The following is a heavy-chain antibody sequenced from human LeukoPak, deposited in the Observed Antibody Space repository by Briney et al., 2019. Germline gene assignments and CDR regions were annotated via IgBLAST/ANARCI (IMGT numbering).Heavy chain of an antibody. CDR2: ISSGSSSI. CDR1: GFSLTAFG. CDR3: ARVTNYYYYMDV. V-gene: IGHV3-21*01. J-gene: IGHJ6*03. Sequence: GGSLRLSCAVSGFSLTAFGMNWVRQAPGKGLEWVSSISSGSSSIYYADSVKGRFTISRDNAKNSLYLQMNSLRAEDTAAYYCARVTNYYYYMDVWGKGSSVTVSS. D-gene: IGHD4-11*01.